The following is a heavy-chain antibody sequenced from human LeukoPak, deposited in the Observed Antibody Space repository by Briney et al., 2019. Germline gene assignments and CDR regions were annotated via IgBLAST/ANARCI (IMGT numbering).Heavy chain of an antibody. D-gene: IGHD6-6*01. Sequence: PSETLSLTCHVRGGSFSGYYWSWIRQPPGKGLEWIGEVNHSGSTNYNPSLKSRVTISIDTSRNQFSLKLSSVTAADTAVYYCARGGTSIAARPSVVPFDYWGQGTLVTVSS. CDR1: GGSFSGYY. V-gene: IGHV4-34*01. J-gene: IGHJ4*02. CDR2: VNHSGST. CDR3: ARGGTSIAARPSVVPFDY.